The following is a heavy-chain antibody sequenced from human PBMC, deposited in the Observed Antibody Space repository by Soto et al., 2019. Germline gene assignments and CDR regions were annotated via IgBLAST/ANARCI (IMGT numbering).Heavy chain of an antibody. CDR2: ISGSGGST. CDR1: GFTFSSYA. J-gene: IGHJ4*02. CDR3: AKDDHYYDSSGENGY. V-gene: IGHV3-23*01. Sequence: EVQLLESGGGLVQPGGSLGVSCAASGFTFSSYAMSWVRQAPGKGLEWVSAISGSGGSTYYADSVKGRFTISRDNSKNTLYLQMNSLRAEDTAVYYCAKDDHYYDSSGENGYWGQGTLVTVSS. D-gene: IGHD3-22*01.